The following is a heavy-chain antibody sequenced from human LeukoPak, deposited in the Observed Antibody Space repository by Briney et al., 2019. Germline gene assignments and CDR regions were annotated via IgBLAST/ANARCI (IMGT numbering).Heavy chain of an antibody. J-gene: IGHJ4*02. CDR3: ARVYPYYFDY. Sequence: SETLSLTCSVSGGSISSYYWSWIRQPPGKGLEWIGYIYYSGSTSYNPSLKSRVTISVDTSKNQFSLTLSSVTAADTAVYYCARVYPYYFDYWGQGTLVTVSS. V-gene: IGHV4-59*01. CDR1: GGSISSYY. CDR2: IYYSGST.